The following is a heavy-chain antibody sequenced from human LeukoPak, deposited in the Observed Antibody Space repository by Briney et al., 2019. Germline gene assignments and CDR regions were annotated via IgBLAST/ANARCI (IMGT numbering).Heavy chain of an antibody. D-gene: IGHD3-9*01. CDR3: ARLRALTGYKPYWYFDL. V-gene: IGHV4-34*01. J-gene: IGHJ2*01. Sequence: KPSETLSLTCAVYGGSLSGYYWSWIRQPPGKGLEWIGEINHSGSTNYNPSLKSRVTISVDTSKNQFSLKLNSVTAADTAVYYCARLRALTGYKPYWYFDLWGRGTLVTVSS. CDR2: INHSGST. CDR1: GGSLSGYY.